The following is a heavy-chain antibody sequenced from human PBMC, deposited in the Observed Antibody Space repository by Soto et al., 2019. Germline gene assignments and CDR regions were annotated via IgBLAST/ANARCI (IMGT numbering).Heavy chain of an antibody. D-gene: IGHD4-17*01. CDR1: GGSIISGGYY. CDR3: ARWDVYGDYDDY. Sequence: SETLSLTCTVSGGSIISGGYYWSWNRQHPGKGLEWIGYIYYSGSTYYNPSLKSRVTISVDTSKNQFSLKLSSVTAADTAVYYCARWDVYGDYDDYWGQGTLVTVSS. J-gene: IGHJ4*02. V-gene: IGHV4-31*03. CDR2: IYYSGST.